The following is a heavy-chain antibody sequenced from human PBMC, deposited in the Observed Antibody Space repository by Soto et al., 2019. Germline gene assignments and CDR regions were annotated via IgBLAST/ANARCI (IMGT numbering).Heavy chain of an antibody. V-gene: IGHV4-61*01. CDR1: GGSVSSGSYY. D-gene: IGHD3-22*01. J-gene: IGHJ5*02. Sequence: SETLSLTCTVSGGSVSSGSYYLSWIRHPPGKGLEWIGYIYYSWSTNYNPSLKSRVTISVDTSKNQFSLKLSSVTAADTAVYYCARDSPYYDSSGNNAWYWFDPWGQGTLVTVSS. CDR3: ARDSPYYDSSGNNAWYWFDP. CDR2: IYYSWST.